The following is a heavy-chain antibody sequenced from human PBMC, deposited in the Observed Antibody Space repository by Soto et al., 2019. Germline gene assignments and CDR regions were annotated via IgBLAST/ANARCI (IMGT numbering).Heavy chain of an antibody. CDR2: IIPIFGTA. Sequence: ASVKVSCKASGGTFSSYAISWVRQAPGQGLEWMGGIIPIFGTANYAQKFQGRVTITADESTSTAYMELSSLRSEDTAVYYCARSIWSGYPRSIDYWGQGTLVTVSS. V-gene: IGHV1-69*13. D-gene: IGHD3-3*01. CDR3: ARSIWSGYPRSIDY. CDR1: GGTFSSYA. J-gene: IGHJ4*02.